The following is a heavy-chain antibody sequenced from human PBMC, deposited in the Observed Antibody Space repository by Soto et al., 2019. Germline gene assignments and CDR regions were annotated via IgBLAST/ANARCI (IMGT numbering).Heavy chain of an antibody. CDR2: ILSDGSGD. Sequence: QVHLVESGGGLVQPGRSLRLSCAASGFSFNNFAMHWFRQAPGKGLEWVAFILSDGSGDSYADSVKGRFTISRDNSKNPVFLQMDSLRGEDTAVYYCSREDFWGQGTLVTVSS. J-gene: IGHJ4*02. CDR3: SREDF. V-gene: IGHV3-30*04. CDR1: GFSFNNFA.